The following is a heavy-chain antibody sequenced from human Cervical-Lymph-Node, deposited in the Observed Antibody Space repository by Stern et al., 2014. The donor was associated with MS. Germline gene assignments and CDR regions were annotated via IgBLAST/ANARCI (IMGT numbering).Heavy chain of an antibody. V-gene: IGHV5-51*01. CDR2: IYPGDSDP. CDR1: GYSFTANW. Sequence: EEKLVESGAEVKKPGESLKISCKGSGYSFTANWIAWVRQMPGKGLEWMGIIYPGDSDPRYSPSFQGQVTISADKSISTAYLQWSSLKASDTAMYYCARDYGDYAFDYWGQGTLVTVSS. D-gene: IGHD4-17*01. CDR3: ARDYGDYAFDY. J-gene: IGHJ4*02.